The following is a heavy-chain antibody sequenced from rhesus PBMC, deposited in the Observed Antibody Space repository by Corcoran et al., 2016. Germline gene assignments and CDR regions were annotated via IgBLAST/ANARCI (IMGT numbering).Heavy chain of an antibody. CDR2: IGGSSGRT. D-gene: IGHD1-1-1*01. V-gene: IGHV4-127*01. CDR3: ARDYYSWNYYFDY. CDR1: GYSISSGYG. J-gene: IGHJ4*01. Sequence: QVQLQESGPGLVKPSETLSLTCAVSGYSISSGYGWSWIRQPPGKGLGGIGYIGGSSGRTNYNPPLKSRVTISKDTSKDQFSLKLSSVTAADTAVYYCARDYYSWNYYFDYWGQGVLVTVSS.